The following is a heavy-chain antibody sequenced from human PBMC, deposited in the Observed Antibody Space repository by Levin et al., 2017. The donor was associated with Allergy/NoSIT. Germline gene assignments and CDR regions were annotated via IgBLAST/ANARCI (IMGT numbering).Heavy chain of an antibody. J-gene: IGHJ4*02. V-gene: IGHV4-30-4*01. CDR2: IYYSGST. CDR3: ARVVEYCSSTSCPKNFDY. D-gene: IGHD2-2*01. Sequence: SETLSLTCTVSGGSISSGDYYWSWIRQPPGKGLEWIGYIYYSGSTYYNPSLKSRVTISVDTSKNQFSLKLSSVTAADTAVYYCARVVEYCSSTSCPKNFDYWGQGTLVTVSS. CDR1: GGSISSGDYY.